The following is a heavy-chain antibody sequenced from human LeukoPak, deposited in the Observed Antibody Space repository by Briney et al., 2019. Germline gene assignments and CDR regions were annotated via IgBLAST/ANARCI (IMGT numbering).Heavy chain of an antibody. Sequence: SVKVSCKASGGTFSSYAISWVRQAPGQGLEWMGGIIPIFGTANYAQKFQGRVTITADESTSTAYMELSSLRSEDTAVYYCARWDSSGYYSPTGPDAFDIWGQGTMVTVSS. CDR3: ARWDSSGYYSPTGPDAFDI. CDR2: IIPIFGTA. J-gene: IGHJ3*02. CDR1: GGTFSSYA. D-gene: IGHD3-22*01. V-gene: IGHV1-69*13.